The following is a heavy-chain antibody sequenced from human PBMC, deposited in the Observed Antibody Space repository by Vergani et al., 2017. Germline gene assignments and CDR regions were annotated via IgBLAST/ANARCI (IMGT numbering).Heavy chain of an antibody. J-gene: IGHJ4*02. Sequence: QVQLQQWGAGLLKPSETLSLTCAVYGGSFSGYYWSWIRQPPGKGLEWIGEINHSGSTNYNPSLKSRVTISVDTSKNQFSLKLSSVTAADTAVYYCARVKAYYDSSGHGIDYWGQGTLVTVSS. CDR3: ARVKAYYDSSGHGIDY. CDR1: GGSFSGYY. D-gene: IGHD3-22*01. CDR2: INHSGST. V-gene: IGHV4-34*01.